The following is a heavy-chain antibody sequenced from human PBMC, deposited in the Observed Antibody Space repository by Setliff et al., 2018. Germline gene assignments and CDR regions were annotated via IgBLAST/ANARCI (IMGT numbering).Heavy chain of an antibody. V-gene: IGHV4-59*02. J-gene: IGHJ3*02. D-gene: IGHD4-17*01. Sequence: PSETLSLTCSVSGDSVTSHYWSWVRQPPGRGLEWIGYIFHSGATNYNPSLKSRVTISFGTSKNQFSLKLTSVTAADTAVYYCARDPLTTNRRRAFDIWGQGTMVTVSS. CDR1: GDSVTSHY. CDR2: IFHSGAT. CDR3: ARDPLTTNRRRAFDI.